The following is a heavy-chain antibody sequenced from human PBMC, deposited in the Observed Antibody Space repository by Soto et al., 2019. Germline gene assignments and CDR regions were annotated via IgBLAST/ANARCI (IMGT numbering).Heavy chain of an antibody. CDR2: INPNSGGT. V-gene: IGHV1-2*02. Sequence: SVKVSCKASGYTFTGYYMHWVRQAPGQGLEWMGWINPNSGGTNYAQKFQGRVTMTRDTSISTAYMELSRLRSDDTAVYYCARDVYDSSGYPDYWGQGTLVTVSS. CDR1: GYTFTGYY. J-gene: IGHJ4*02. D-gene: IGHD3-22*01. CDR3: ARDVYDSSGYPDY.